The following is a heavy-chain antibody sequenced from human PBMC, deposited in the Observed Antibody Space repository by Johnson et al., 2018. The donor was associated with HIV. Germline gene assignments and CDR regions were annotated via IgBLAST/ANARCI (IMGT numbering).Heavy chain of an antibody. CDR3: ARGGWGDAFDI. V-gene: IGHV3-30*04. D-gene: IGHD3-16*01. CDR1: GFSISNYA. CDR2: ISYDGSNK. Sequence: QVQLVESGGGVVQPGRSLRLACVTSGFSISNYAMHWVRQAPGKGLEWVAVISYDGSNKYFTDSVRGRFTISRDNAKNSLYLQMNSLRAEDTALYYCARGGWGDAFDIWGQGTMVTVSS. J-gene: IGHJ3*02.